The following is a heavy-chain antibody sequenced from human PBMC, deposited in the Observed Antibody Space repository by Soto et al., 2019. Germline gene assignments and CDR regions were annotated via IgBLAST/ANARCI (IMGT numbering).Heavy chain of an antibody. CDR3: ARKANDYIWGSYRYGYFDY. CDR2: IKQDGSEK. Sequence: GGSLRLSCAASGFTFSSYWMSWVRQAPGKGLEWVANIKQDGSEKYYVDSVKGRFTISRDNAKNSLYLQMNSLRAEDTAVYYCARKANDYIWGSYRYGYFDYWGQGTLVTVSS. CDR1: GFTFSSYW. V-gene: IGHV3-7*01. J-gene: IGHJ4*02. D-gene: IGHD3-16*02.